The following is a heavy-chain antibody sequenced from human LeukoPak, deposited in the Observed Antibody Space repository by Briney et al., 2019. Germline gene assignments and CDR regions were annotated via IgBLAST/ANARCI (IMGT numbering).Heavy chain of an antibody. V-gene: IGHV4-34*01. J-gene: IGHJ5*02. CDR3: VRAVGPVGGYDSP. D-gene: IGHD5-12*01. Sequence: PSETLSLTCAVYGGSFSGYYWSWIRQPPGKGLEWIGEINHSGSTNYNPSLKSRVTISVDTSKNQFSLKLSSVTAADTAVYYCVRAVGPVGGYDSPWGRGTLVTVSS. CDR1: GGSFSGYY. CDR2: INHSGST.